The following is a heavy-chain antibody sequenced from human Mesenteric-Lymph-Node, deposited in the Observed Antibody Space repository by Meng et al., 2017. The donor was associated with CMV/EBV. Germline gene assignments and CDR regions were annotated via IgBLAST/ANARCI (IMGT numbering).Heavy chain of an antibody. CDR2: INSDGSST. CDR3: ARDRGFCSDSSCHGFDY. V-gene: IGHV3-74*01. D-gene: IGHD2-15*01. J-gene: IGHJ4*02. Sequence: GESLKISCAASGFTFSSYWMHWVRQHPGKGLVWVSRINSDGSSTSYADSVKGRLTISRDNAKNTLYLQMSSLRAEDTAVYYCARDRGFCSDSSCHGFDYWGQGALVTVSS. CDR1: GFTFSSYW.